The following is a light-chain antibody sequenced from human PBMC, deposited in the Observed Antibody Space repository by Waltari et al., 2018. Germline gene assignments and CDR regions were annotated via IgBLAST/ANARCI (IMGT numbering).Light chain of an antibody. CDR1: SSDVGGYNY. Sequence: QSALTQPRPVSGSPGQSVTISCTATSSDVGGYNYVSWYQHHPGKAPKLIIYDVSKRPSGVPDRFSGSKSGNTASLTISGLQAEDEADYYCCSYAGSYTFVVFGGGTKVTVL. CDR2: DVS. CDR3: CSYAGSYTFVV. J-gene: IGLJ2*01. V-gene: IGLV2-11*01.